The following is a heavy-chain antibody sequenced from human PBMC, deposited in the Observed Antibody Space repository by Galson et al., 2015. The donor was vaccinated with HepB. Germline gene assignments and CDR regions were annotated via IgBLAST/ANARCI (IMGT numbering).Heavy chain of an antibody. D-gene: IGHD3-22*01. CDR2: IIPIFGTA. J-gene: IGHJ3*02. CDR1: GGTFSSYA. V-gene: IGHV1-69*13. CDR3: ARDHYNYYDSSGYYTDAFDI. Sequence: SVKVSCKASGGTFSSYAISWVRQAPGQRLEWMGGIIPIFGTANYAQKFQGRVTITADESTSTAYMELSSLRSEDTAVYYCARDHYNYYDSSGYYTDAFDIWGQGTMVTVSS.